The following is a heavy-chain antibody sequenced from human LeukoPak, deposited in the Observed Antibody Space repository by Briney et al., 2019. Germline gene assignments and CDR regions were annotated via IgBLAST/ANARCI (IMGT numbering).Heavy chain of an antibody. CDR3: AKDRQSSRPFNMLTGY. J-gene: IGHJ4*02. CDR2: ISGSGGST. V-gene: IGHV3-23*01. CDR1: GFTFSSYA. D-gene: IGHD6-13*01. Sequence: AGGSLRLSCAASGFTFSSYAMSWVRQAPGKGLEWVSAISGSGGSTYYADSVKGRFTISRDNSKNTLYLQMNSLRAEDTAVYYCAKDRQSSRPFNMLTGYWGQGTLVTVSS.